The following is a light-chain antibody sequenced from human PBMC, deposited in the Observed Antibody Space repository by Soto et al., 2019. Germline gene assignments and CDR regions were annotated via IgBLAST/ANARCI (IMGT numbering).Light chain of an antibody. CDR1: QTISSW. CDR3: QHYHSYSEA. J-gene: IGKJ1*01. Sequence: DIQMTQSPSTLSGSVGDRVTITCRASQTISSWLAWYQQKPGKAPKLLIYKASTLKSGVPSRFSGSGSGTEFTLTISSMQTHDFANYYCQHYHSYSEAFGQGTKVDI. CDR2: KAS. V-gene: IGKV1-5*03.